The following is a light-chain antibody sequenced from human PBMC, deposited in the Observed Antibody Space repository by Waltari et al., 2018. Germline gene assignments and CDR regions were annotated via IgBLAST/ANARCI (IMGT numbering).Light chain of an antibody. J-gene: IGLJ3*02. V-gene: IGLV1-51*01. CDR3: ATWDSSLSAVV. CDR2: GNN. CDR1: NSNIGDNY. Sequence: QSVLTQPPSVSTAPGQKVTISCSGSNSNIGDNYVSWYQQLPGTAPKLLIFGNNKRPSGIPDRFSGSKSGTSATLGITGLQTGDEADYYCATWDSSLSAVVFGGGTKLTVL.